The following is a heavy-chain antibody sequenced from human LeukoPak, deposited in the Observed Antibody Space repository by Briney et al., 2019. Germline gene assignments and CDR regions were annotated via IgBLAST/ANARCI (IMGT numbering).Heavy chain of an antibody. CDR1: GGSISSSSYY. V-gene: IGHV4-39*07. D-gene: IGHD3-3*01. J-gene: IGHJ6*03. CDR2: IYYSGST. Sequence: SETLSLTCTVSGGSISSSSYYWGWIRQPPGKGLEWIGSIYYSGSTYYNPSLKSRVTISVDTSKNQFSLKLSSVTAADTAVYYCAREETYYDFWSVNYYYYYMDVWGKGTTVTVSS. CDR3: AREETYYDFWSVNYYYYYMDV.